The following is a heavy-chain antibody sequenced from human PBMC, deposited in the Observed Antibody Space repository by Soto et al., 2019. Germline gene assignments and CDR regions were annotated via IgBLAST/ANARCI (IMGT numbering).Heavy chain of an antibody. CDR2: ISSSSSYI. CDR1: GFTFSSYS. Sequence: ESGGGLVKPGGSLRLSCAASGFTFSSYSMNWVRQAPGKGLEWVSSISSSSSYIYYADSVKGRFTISRDNAKNSLYLQMNSLRAEDTAVYYCAREGRMDGSYYSFDPWGQGTLVTVSS. CDR3: AREGRMDGSYYSFDP. J-gene: IGHJ5*02. D-gene: IGHD1-26*01. V-gene: IGHV3-21*01.